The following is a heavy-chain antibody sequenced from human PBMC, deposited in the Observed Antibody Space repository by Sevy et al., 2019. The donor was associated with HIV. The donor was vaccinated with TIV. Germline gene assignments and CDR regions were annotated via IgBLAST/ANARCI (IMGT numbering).Heavy chain of an antibody. CDR2: IYYSGST. V-gene: IGHV4-61*01. D-gene: IGHD3-22*01. CDR3: ARSASSGYYIRFWFDP. J-gene: IGHJ5*02. Sequence: SETLSLTCTVSGGSVSSGSYYWSWIRQPPGKGLEWIGYIYYSGSTNYNPSLKSRVTISVDTSKNQFSLKLSSVTAADTAVYYCARSASSGYYIRFWFDPWGHGTLVTVSS. CDR1: GGSVSSGSYY.